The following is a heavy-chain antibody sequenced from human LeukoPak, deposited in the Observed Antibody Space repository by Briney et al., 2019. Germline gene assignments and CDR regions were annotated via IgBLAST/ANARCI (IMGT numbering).Heavy chain of an antibody. CDR2: IYTSGST. D-gene: IGHD1-1*01. J-gene: IGHJ4*02. CDR3: ARDRNEVNYFDY. Sequence: SETLSPTCTVSGGSISSYYGSWIRQPAGKGLEWIGRIYTSGSTNYNPSLKSRVTMSVDTSKNQFSLKLSSVTAADTAVYYCARDRNEVNYFDYWGQGTLVTVSS. V-gene: IGHV4-4*07. CDR1: GGSISSYY.